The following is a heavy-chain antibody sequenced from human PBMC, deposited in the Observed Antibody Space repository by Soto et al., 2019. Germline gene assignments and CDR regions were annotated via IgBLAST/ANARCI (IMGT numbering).Heavy chain of an antibody. CDR2: INPNSGGT. D-gene: IGHD3-3*01. J-gene: IGHJ6*02. CDR1: GYTFTGYY. CDR3: ARGLPRLRFLERLLYSVHYGMDV. Sequence: ASVKVSCKASGYTFTGYYMLWVRQAPGQGLESMGWINPNSGGTNYAQKFQGWVTMTRDTSISTAYMELSRLRSDDTAVYYCARGLPRLRFLERLLYSVHYGMDVLGQGTTVTVSS. V-gene: IGHV1-2*04.